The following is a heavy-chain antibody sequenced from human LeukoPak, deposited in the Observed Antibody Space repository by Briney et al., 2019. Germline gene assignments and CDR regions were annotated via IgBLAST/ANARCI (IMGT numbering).Heavy chain of an antibody. CDR3: ANSPRWFGDQALY. CDR2: ISGSGGST. V-gene: IGHV3-23*01. Sequence: PGGSLRLSCAASGFTFSSYAMSWVRQAPGKGLEWVSAISGSGGSTYYADSVKGRFIISRDNSKNTLYLQMNSLRAEDTAVYYCANSPRWFGDQALYWGQGTLVTVSS. J-gene: IGHJ4*02. D-gene: IGHD3-10*01. CDR1: GFTFSSYA.